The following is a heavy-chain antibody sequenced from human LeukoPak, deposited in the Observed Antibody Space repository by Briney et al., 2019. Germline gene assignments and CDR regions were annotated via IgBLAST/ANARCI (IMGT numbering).Heavy chain of an antibody. Sequence: GGSLRLSCAASGFPFSSYGMHWVRQAPGKGLEWVAFIRYDGSSKYYADSVKGRFTISRDNSKNTLYLQMNSLRAEDTAVYYCARDAHWNYRERYYFDYWGQGTLVTVSS. CDR2: IRYDGSSK. V-gene: IGHV3-30*02. J-gene: IGHJ4*02. D-gene: IGHD1-7*01. CDR1: GFPFSSYG. CDR3: ARDAHWNYRERYYFDY.